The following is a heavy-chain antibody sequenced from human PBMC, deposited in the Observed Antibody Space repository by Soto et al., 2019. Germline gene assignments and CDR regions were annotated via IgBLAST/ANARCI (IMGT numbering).Heavy chain of an antibody. CDR2: ISSSSSYI. V-gene: IGHV3-21*01. D-gene: IGHD6-13*01. Sequence: GGSLRLSCAASGFTFSSYSMNWVRQAPGKGLEWVSSISSSSSYIYYADSVKGRFTISRDNAKNSLYLQMNSLRAEDTAVYYCARDRTSSYSHPPEYFQHWGQGTLVTVSS. CDR1: GFTFSSYS. CDR3: ARDRTSSYSHPPEYFQH. J-gene: IGHJ1*01.